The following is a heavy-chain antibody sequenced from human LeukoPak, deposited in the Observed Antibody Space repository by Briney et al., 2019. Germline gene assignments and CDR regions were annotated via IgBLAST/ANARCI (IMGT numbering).Heavy chain of an antibody. Sequence: SETLSLTCTVSGGSISSSSYYWGWIRQPPGKGLEWIGSIYYSGSTYYNPSLKSRATISVDTSKNQFSLKLSSVTAADTAVYYCARDTPRDYDSSGYPDYWGQATLVTVSS. CDR2: IYYSGST. J-gene: IGHJ4*02. CDR1: GGSISSSSYY. CDR3: ARDTPRDYDSSGYPDY. D-gene: IGHD3-22*01. V-gene: IGHV4-39*07.